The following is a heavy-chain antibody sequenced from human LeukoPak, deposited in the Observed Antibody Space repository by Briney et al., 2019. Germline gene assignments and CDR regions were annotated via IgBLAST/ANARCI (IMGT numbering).Heavy chain of an antibody. CDR2: ISSGGNT. D-gene: IGHD3-16*02. Sequence: GGSLRLSCAASGFTASNNYMNWVRQAPGKGPEWVSLISSGGNTYYSDSVKGRFTISRDNSKNTLYLQMNSLRAEDTAVYYCAKGEKTRPFGGVIDYWGQGTLVTVSS. CDR1: GFTASNNY. V-gene: IGHV3-53*01. J-gene: IGHJ4*02. CDR3: AKGEKTRPFGGVIDY.